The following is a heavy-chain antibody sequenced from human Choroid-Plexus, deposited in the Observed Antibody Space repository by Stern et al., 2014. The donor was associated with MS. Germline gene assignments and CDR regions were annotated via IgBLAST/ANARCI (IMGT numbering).Heavy chain of an antibody. Sequence: VQLVESGGGVVKPGRPLRLSCVASGFTFGSCAMHWVRQAPGKGLEWVAGVSYDGSNTHYADSVKGRFTISRDNSQNTLYMQMSSLRPEDTAVYYCAKDRQYLTYFFDHWGQGSLVTVSS. CDR2: VSYDGSNT. CDR3: AKDRQYLTYFFDH. CDR1: GFTFGSCA. J-gene: IGHJ5*02. V-gene: IGHV3-30*18. D-gene: IGHD2/OR15-2a*01.